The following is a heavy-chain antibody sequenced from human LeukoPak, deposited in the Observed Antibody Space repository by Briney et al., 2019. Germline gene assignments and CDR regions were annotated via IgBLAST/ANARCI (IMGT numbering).Heavy chain of an antibody. CDR3: AKVSGYSYGPFDY. CDR1: GFTFSSYG. CDR2: IWYDGSDK. V-gene: IGHV3-33*06. D-gene: IGHD5-18*01. Sequence: GRSLRLSCAASGFTFSSYGTHWVRQAPGKGLEWVAVIWYDGSDKYYADSVKGRFTISRDNSKNTLYLQMNSLRAEDTAVYYCAKVSGYSYGPFDYWGQGTLVTVSS. J-gene: IGHJ4*02.